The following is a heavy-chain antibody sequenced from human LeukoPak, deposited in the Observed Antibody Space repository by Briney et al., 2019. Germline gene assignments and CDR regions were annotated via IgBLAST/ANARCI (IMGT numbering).Heavy chain of an antibody. CDR1: GFTFSSSA. V-gene: IGHV3-7*01. J-gene: IGHJ4*02. Sequence: PGGSLRLSCAASGFTFSSSAMSWVRQAPGKGLEWVANIKQDGSDKYYVDSVKGRFTISRDNAKNSLYLQMNSLRAEDTAVYYCAIIPRAAAGPSARSPFHYWGQGTLVTVSS. D-gene: IGHD6-13*01. CDR2: IKQDGSDK. CDR3: AIIPRAAAGPSARSPFHY.